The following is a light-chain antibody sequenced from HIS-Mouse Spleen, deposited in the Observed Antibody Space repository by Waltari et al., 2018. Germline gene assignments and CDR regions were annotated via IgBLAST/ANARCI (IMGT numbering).Light chain of an antibody. J-gene: IGLJ1*01. CDR2: DDS. CDR1: NIGSKS. V-gene: IGLV3-21*03. Sequence: SYVLTQPPSVLVAPGKTARITCGGNNIGSKSVHWYQQKPGQAPVLGVYDDSDRPSGVPERFSGSNSGNTATLTISRVEAGDEADYYCQVWDSSSDHYVFGTGTKVTVL. CDR3: QVWDSSSDHYV.